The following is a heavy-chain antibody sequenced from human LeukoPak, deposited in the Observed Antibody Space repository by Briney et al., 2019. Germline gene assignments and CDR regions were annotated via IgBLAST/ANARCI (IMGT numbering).Heavy chain of an antibody. CDR2: INHSGST. CDR3: ARKASIRGGFH. Sequence: SETLSLTCAVYGGAFSGYYWSWLRQPPGKGLEWIGEINHSGSTNYNPSLKSRITISVDTSKNQFSLKLISVTAADTAVYYCARKASIRGGFHWGQGTLVTVSS. D-gene: IGHD2-2*01. V-gene: IGHV4-34*01. CDR1: GGAFSGYY. J-gene: IGHJ4*02.